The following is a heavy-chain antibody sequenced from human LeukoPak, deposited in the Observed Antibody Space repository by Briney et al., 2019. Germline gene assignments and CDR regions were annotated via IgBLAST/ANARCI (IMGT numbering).Heavy chain of an antibody. V-gene: IGHV4-4*02. CDR2: IYHSGST. CDR1: GGSISSSNW. Sequence: SETLSLTCAVSGGSISSSNWWSWVRQPPGKGLEWIGEIYHSGSTNYNPSLKSRVTISVDKSKNQFSLKLSSVTAADTAVYYCARGFRSSSYSAEYFQHWGQGTLVTVSS. CDR3: ARGFRSSSYSAEYFQH. D-gene: IGHD6-13*01. J-gene: IGHJ1*01.